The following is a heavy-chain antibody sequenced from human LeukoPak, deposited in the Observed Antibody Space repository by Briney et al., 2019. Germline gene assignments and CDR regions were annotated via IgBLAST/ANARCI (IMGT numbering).Heavy chain of an antibody. V-gene: IGHV4-59*01. J-gene: IGHJ4*02. D-gene: IGHD3-9*01. Sequence: SETLSLTCSVSGGSISSYYWSWIRQPPGKGLEWIGYISYTGSTNYNPSLESRVTISVDTSKNQFSLKLSSVTAADTAVYYCASGSTWYDILTDWGQGTLVTVSS. CDR2: ISYTGST. CDR1: GGSISSYY. CDR3: ASGSTWYDILTD.